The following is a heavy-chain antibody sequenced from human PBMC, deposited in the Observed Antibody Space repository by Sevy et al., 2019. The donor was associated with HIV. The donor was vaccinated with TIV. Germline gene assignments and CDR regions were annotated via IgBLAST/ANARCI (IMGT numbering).Heavy chain of an antibody. CDR3: AGGGSYHYDSSGWSVWFDP. D-gene: IGHD3-22*01. Sequence: SETLSLTCTVSGGSFSSDDYSWSWIRQPAGKGLEWIGLIYTSGSTSYNPSLRSRVSMSVDTSKNLFSLRLSSVTAADTAVYYCAGGGSYHYDSSGWSVWFDPWGQGTPVTVSS. CDR1: GGSFSSDDYS. CDR2: IYTSGST. J-gene: IGHJ5*02. V-gene: IGHV4-61*02.